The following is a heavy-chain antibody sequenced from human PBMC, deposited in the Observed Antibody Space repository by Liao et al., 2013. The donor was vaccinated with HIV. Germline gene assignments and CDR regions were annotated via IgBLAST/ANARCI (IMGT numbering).Heavy chain of an antibody. CDR3: ARALSRDNYHDAFDV. J-gene: IGHJ3*01. D-gene: IGHD3-22*01. V-gene: IGHV4-4*07. CDR1: RGSIRNYY. Sequence: QVQLQESGPGLVKPSETLSLICNVSRGSIRNYYWSWTRQPAGKGLEWIGRIYPSGSTNYNPSLKSRVTMSVDTSKNQFSLRLSSVTAADTAIYYCARALSRDNYHDAFDVWGQGTMVTVSS. CDR2: IYPSGST.